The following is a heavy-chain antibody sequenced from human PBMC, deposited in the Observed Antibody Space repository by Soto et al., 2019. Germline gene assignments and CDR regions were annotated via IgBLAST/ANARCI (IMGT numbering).Heavy chain of an antibody. V-gene: IGHV4-39*01. D-gene: IGHD6-19*01. CDR1: GDSISSTRYY. CDR2: IYSSGNT. J-gene: IGHJ4*02. CDR3: ARHAYASGWIDY. Sequence: SETLSLTCIVSGDSISSTRYYWGWIRQPPGKGLEFIGTIYSSGNTYYNPSLKNRVTISVDTSKNQFSLNLSSVTAADTAVYYCARHAYASGWIDYWGQGTLVTVSS.